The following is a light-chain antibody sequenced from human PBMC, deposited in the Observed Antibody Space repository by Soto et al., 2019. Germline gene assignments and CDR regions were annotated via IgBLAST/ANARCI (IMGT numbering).Light chain of an antibody. J-gene: IGLJ3*02. Sequence: QAVVTQEPSLTVSPGGTVTLTCASSTEAVTSGFYPNWFQQKPGQAPRAAIYSATHRHSWTPARFSGSLLGGKAALTLSGAQPEDEAEYYCLLYYGAAQLVFGGGTKVTVL. CDR3: LLYYGAAQLV. CDR2: SAT. V-gene: IGLV7-43*01. CDR1: TEAVTSGFY.